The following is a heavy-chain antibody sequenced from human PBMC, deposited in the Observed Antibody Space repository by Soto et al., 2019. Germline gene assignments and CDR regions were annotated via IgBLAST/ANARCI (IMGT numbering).Heavy chain of an antibody. Sequence: EVQLVESGGVLVKPGGSLRLSCAASGFTFSNAWLSWVRQAPGKGLAWVGRIKSKTDGGTTDYAAPVKGRFTISRDDSKNTLYLQMNSRKTLDTAVYYWTAVNYGDDDGWYFDLWGRGTLGPGFS. CDR2: IKSKTDGGTT. D-gene: IGHD4-17*01. CDR3: TAVNYGDDDGWYFDL. V-gene: IGHV3-15*01. J-gene: IGHJ2*01. CDR1: GFTFSNAW.